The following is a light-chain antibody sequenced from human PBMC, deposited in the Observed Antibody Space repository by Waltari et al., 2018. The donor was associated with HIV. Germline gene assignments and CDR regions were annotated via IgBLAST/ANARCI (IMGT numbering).Light chain of an antibody. CDR3: AAWDDRLDGQGV. CDR1: TSNFGTNS. Sequence: QSVLTPPPSASGTPGPRVTISCSGPTSNFGTNSFHWFHIIPGTAPKPLISKDAQRPSGVPYRFSGSRSGTSASLAISGLQSEDESDYYCAAWDDRLDGQGVFGGVTTLTVL. J-gene: IGLJ3*02. V-gene: IGLV1-44*01. CDR2: KDA.